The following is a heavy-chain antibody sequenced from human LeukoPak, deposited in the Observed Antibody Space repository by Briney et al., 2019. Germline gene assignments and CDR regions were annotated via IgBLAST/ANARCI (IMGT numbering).Heavy chain of an antibody. D-gene: IGHD3-22*01. CDR3: AKDNYDSSGYYSPTDY. V-gene: IGHV3-23*01. J-gene: IGHJ4*02. CDR2: ISGSGGST. CDR1: GFTFDDYG. Sequence: GGSLRLSCAASGFTFDDYGLSWVRQAPGKGLEWVSAISGSGGSTYYADSVKGRFTISRDNSKNTLYLQMNSLRAEDTAVYYCAKDNYDSSGYYSPTDYWGQGTLVTVSS.